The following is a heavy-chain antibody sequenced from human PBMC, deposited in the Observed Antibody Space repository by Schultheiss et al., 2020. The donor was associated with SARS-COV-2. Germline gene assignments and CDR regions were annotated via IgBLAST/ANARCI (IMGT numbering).Heavy chain of an antibody. Sequence: GGSLRLSCAASGFTFNSYPMHWVRQAPGKGLEWVAVISHDESNDDESNKYYADSVKGRFTISRDNSKNTLYLQMNSLRAEDTAVYYCAKALLDYEIDYWGQGTLVTVSS. V-gene: IGHV3-30*04. CDR3: AKALLDYEIDY. D-gene: IGHD3/OR15-3a*01. CDR2: ISHDESNDDESNK. J-gene: IGHJ4*02. CDR1: GFTFNSYP.